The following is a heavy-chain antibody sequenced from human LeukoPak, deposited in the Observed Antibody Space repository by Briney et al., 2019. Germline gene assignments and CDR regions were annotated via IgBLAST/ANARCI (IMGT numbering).Heavy chain of an antibody. CDR3: ARVTGYVMEDYFDY. CDR1: GDSITSSSYY. D-gene: IGHD6-13*01. V-gene: IGHV4-61*05. CDR2: IYYSGST. Sequence: PSETLSLTCTVSGDSITSSSYYWGWIRQPPGKGLEWIGYIYYSGSTNYNPSLKSRVTISVDTSKNQFSLRLSSVTAADTAVYYCARVTGYVMEDYFDYWGQGTLVTVSS. J-gene: IGHJ4*02.